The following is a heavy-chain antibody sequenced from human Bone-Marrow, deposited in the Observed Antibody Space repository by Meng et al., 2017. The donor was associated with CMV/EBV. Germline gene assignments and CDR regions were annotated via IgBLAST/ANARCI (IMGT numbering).Heavy chain of an antibody. J-gene: IGHJ6*01. CDR2: INHSGST. V-gene: IGHV4-34*01. CDR1: CGYFSGYY. Sequence: SDTLSFTFAIYCGYFSGYYWSWIRQPPGKGLEWIGEINHSGSTNYNPSLKSRVTISVDTSKNQFSLKLSSVTAADTAVYYCARTMHCSSTSCYGRYYYYGMDVWGQGTTVTVSS. CDR3: ARTMHCSSTSCYGRYYYYGMDV. D-gene: IGHD2-2*01.